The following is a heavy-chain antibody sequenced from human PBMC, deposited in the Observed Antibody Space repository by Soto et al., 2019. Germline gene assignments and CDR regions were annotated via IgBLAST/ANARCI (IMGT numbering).Heavy chain of an antibody. CDR2: IIPVLNKI. D-gene: IGHD5-12*01. CDR3: VRAYTSYEPSYDS. Sequence: QVQLVQSGAEVKKPGSSVKVSCEASGDTFSTYTISWVRQVPGQGLAWMGRIIPVLNKINYAQKFQGRVTFTANKSTYTVYMELSGLRSEDAAVYYCVRAYTSYEPSYDSWGQGTVVTVSS. V-gene: IGHV1-69*02. CDR1: GDTFSTYT. J-gene: IGHJ4*02.